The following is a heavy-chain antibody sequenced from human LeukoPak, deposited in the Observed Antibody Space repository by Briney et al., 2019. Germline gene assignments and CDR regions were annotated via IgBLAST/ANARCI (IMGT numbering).Heavy chain of an antibody. Sequence: GGSLRLSCAASGFTFSSYSMNWVRQAPGKGLEWVSYIGSSHSTIYYADSVKGRFTISRDNAKNSLYLQMNSLRAEDTAVYYCARGSETGYYYYMDVWGKGTTVTVSS. J-gene: IGHJ6*03. V-gene: IGHV3-48*04. CDR2: IGSSHSTI. CDR3: ARGSETGYYYYMDV. D-gene: IGHD1-1*01. CDR1: GFTFSSYS.